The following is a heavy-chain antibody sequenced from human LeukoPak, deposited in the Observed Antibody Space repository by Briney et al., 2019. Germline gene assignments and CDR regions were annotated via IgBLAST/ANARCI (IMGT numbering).Heavy chain of an antibody. J-gene: IGHJ4*02. V-gene: IGHV4-34*01. CDR3: ARVRNRYDSSGYYAFDY. CDR2: INHSGST. Sequence: SETLSLTCAVYGGSFSGYYWSWIRQPPGKGLEWIGEINHSGSTNYNPSLKSRVTISVDTSKNRFSLKLSSVTAADTAVYYCARVRNRYDSSGYYAFDYWGQGTLVTVSS. CDR1: GGSFSGYY. D-gene: IGHD3-22*01.